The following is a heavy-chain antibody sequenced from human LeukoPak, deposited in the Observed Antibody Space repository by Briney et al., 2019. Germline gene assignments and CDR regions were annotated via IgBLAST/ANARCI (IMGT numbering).Heavy chain of an antibody. CDR2: INPNNGGT. D-gene: IGHD1-26*01. CDR3: TRESGSYHGNDY. J-gene: IGHJ4*02. V-gene: IGHV1-2*06. CDR1: GYTFTGYY. Sequence: ASVKVSCKASGYTFTGYYMHWVRQAPGQGLEWMGRINPNNGGTNYAQKFQGRVTMTGDTSISTAYMELSSLRSDNTAVYYCTRESGSYHGNDYWGQGTLVTVSS.